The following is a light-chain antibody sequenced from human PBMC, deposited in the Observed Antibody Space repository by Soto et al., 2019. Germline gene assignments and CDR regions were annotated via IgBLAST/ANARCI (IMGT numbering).Light chain of an antibody. Sequence: QLVLTQPPSVSGAPGQRVTISCTGSSSNIGAGYDVHWYQQLPGTAPKLLIYGNSNRPSGVPNRISGSKSGTSASLAITGLQAEDEADYYCQSYDNSLSGVVFGGGTKLTVL. V-gene: IGLV1-40*01. CDR1: SSNIGAGYD. CDR3: QSYDNSLSGVV. J-gene: IGLJ2*01. CDR2: GNS.